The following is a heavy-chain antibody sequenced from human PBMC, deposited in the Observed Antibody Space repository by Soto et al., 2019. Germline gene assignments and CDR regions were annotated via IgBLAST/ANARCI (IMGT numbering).Heavy chain of an antibody. D-gene: IGHD3-22*01. CDR2: ISGSGGST. J-gene: IGHJ4*02. V-gene: IGHV3-23*01. CDR3: AKDRHRSGSPHPFDY. Sequence: GGSLRLSCAASGFAFSSCAMSWVRQAPGKGLEWVSAISGSGGSTYYADSVKGRFTISRDNSKNTLYLQMNSLRAEDTAVYYCAKDRHRSGSPHPFDYSGEGTLVTGSS. CDR1: GFAFSSCA.